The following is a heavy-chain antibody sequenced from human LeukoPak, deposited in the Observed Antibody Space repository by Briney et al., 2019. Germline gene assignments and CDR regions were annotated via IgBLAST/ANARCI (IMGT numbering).Heavy chain of an antibody. CDR2: IYYSGST. D-gene: IGHD2-2*01. CDR3: ARHKGYCSSTSCYPSYYYYYYMDV. Sequence: SETLSLTCTVSGGSISSYYWSWIRQPPGKGLEWIGYIYYSGSTNYNPSLKSRVTISVDTSKNQFSLKLSSVTAADTAVYHCARHKGYCSSTSCYPSYYYYYYMDVWGKGTTVTVSS. V-gene: IGHV4-59*08. CDR1: GGSISSYY. J-gene: IGHJ6*03.